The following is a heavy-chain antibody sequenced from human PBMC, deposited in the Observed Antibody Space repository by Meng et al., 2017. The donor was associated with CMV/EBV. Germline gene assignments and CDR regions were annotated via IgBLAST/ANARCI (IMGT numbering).Heavy chain of an antibody. V-gene: IGHV3-30*02. CDR3: AKEAAMVTGGDDYYYYGMDV. CDR1: GFTFSSYG. Sequence: GESLKISCAASGFTFSSYGMHWVRQAPGKGLEWVAFIRYDGSNKYYADSVKGRFTISRDNSKNTLYLQMNSLRAEDTAVYYCAKEAAMVTGGDDYYYYGMDVWGQGTTVTVSS. D-gene: IGHD5-18*01. CDR2: IRYDGSNK. J-gene: IGHJ6*02.